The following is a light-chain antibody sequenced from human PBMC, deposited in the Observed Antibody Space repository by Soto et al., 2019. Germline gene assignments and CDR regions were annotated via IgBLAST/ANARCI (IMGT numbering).Light chain of an antibody. J-gene: IGKJ1*01. V-gene: IGKV1-5*01. CDR2: DVS. CDR3: QQYNSYPWT. Sequence: IHMTQSPSAISASVGDIFTSTCRASQSISGWLAWYQQKPGKAPKLLIYDVSSLESGVPSRFSGSGSGTEFTLAISSLQPDDFATYYCQQYNSYPWTFGQGTKVDIK. CDR1: QSISGW.